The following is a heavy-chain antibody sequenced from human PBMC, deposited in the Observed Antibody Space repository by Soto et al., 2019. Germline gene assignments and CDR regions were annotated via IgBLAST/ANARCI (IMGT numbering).Heavy chain of an antibody. Sequence: GSGPTLVNPTQTLTLTCTFSGFSLSASGVGVGWIRQPPGKALEWLALIYWNDDKRYSPSLKSRLTITKDTSKNQVVLTMTNMDPVDTATYYCAQYYYDSSGYQLFDPWGQGTLVTVSS. J-gene: IGHJ5*02. CDR3: AQYYYDSSGYQLFDP. CDR1: GFSLSASGVG. CDR2: IYWNDDK. D-gene: IGHD3-22*01. V-gene: IGHV2-5*01.